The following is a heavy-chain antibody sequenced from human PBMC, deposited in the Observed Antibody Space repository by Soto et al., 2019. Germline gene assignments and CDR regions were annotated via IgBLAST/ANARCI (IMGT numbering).Heavy chain of an antibody. D-gene: IGHD1-26*01. Sequence: QVQLVQSGAEVKKPGASVKVSCKASGYTFTSYGISWVRQAPGQGLEWMGWISAYNGNTNYAQKLQGRVTMTTDTXXSXXXXELXXXRSDDTAVYYCARPGDYYYYGMDVWGQGTTVTVSS. V-gene: IGHV1-18*01. CDR1: GYTFTSYG. CDR3: ARPGDYYYYGMDV. J-gene: IGHJ6*02. CDR2: ISAYNGNT.